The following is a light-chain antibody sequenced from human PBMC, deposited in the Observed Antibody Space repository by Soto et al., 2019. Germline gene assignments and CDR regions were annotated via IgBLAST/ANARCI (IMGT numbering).Light chain of an antibody. J-gene: IGKJ1*01. V-gene: IGKV1-5*03. Sequence: DIPITQSPSTLSASVGDRVTITCRASQTISSWLAWYQQKPGKAPKLLIYKASTLKSGVPSRFSGSGSGTEFTLTISSLQPDDFATYYCQHYNSYSEAFGQGTKADIK. CDR3: QHYNSYSEA. CDR2: KAS. CDR1: QTISSW.